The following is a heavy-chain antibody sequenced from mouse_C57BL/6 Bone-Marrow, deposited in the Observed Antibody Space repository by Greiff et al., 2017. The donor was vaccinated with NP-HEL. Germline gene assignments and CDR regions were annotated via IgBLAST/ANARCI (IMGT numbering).Heavy chain of an antibody. Sequence: VQLQQSGAELVKPGASVKVSCKASGYTFTSYWMHWVKQRPGHGLEWIGDIYPGGGYTNYNEKFKGKATLTADKSSSTAYMQFSSLTSEDSAIYYCARWVYSNLYYFDYWGQGTTLTVSS. CDR3: ARWVYSNLYYFDY. V-gene: IGHV1-63*01. CDR2: IYPGGGYT. CDR1: GYTFTSYW. D-gene: IGHD2-5*01. J-gene: IGHJ2*01.